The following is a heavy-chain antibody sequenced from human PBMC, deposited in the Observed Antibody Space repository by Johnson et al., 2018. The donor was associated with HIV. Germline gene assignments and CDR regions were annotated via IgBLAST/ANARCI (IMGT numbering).Heavy chain of an antibody. Sequence: VQLVESGGGVVQPGRSLRLSCAASGFSFSSHWMVWVRQAPGKGLVCVSRISRDGSSTTYADSVKGRFTISRDNAKKTLYLQMNSLRVEDMAVYYCARENMNWEGFDMWGQGTMVTVSS. CDR2: ISRDGSST. CDR3: ARENMNWEGFDM. V-gene: IGHV3-74*01. CDR1: GFSFSSHW. J-gene: IGHJ3*02. D-gene: IGHD7-27*01.